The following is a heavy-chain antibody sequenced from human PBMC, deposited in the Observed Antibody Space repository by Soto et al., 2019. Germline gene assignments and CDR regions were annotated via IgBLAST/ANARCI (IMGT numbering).Heavy chain of an antibody. D-gene: IGHD1-1*01. CDR1: GGSISSGGYY. CDR2: IYYSGST. Sequence: SETLSLTCAVPGGSISSGGYYWSWIRQHPGKGLEWIGYIYYSGSTYYNPSLKSRVTISVDTSKNQFSLKLSSVTAADTAVYYCARGHTGTTDYWGQGTLVTVS. V-gene: IGHV4-31*11. CDR3: ARGHTGTTDY. J-gene: IGHJ4*02.